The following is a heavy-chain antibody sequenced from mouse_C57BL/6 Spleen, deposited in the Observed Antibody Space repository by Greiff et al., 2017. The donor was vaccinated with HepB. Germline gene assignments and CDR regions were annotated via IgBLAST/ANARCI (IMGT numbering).Heavy chain of an antibody. D-gene: IGHD1-1*01. CDR1: GYSFTDYN. CDR3: ARADYGSSYGDYFDY. CDR2: INPNYGTT. J-gene: IGHJ2*01. V-gene: IGHV1-39*01. Sequence: VHVKQSGPELVKPGASVKISCKASGYSFTDYNMNWVKQSNGKSLEWIGVINPNYGTTSYNQKFKGKATLTVDQSSSTAYMQLNSLTSEDSAVYYCARADYGSSYGDYFDYWGQGTTLTVSS.